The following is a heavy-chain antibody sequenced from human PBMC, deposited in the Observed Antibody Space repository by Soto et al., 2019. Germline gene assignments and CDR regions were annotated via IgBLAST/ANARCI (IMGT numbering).Heavy chain of an antibody. CDR2: ISGSGGST. CDR1: GFTFSSYA. V-gene: IGHV3-23*01. CDR3: ATDYVDILTGYSLSLSYYGMDV. Sequence: GSLRLSCAASGFTFSSYAMSWVRQAPGKGLEWVSAISGSGGSTYYADSVKGRFTVSRDNSKNTLYLQMNSLRAEDTAVYYCATDYVDILTGYSLSLSYYGMDVWGQGTTVTVSS. J-gene: IGHJ6*02. D-gene: IGHD3-9*01.